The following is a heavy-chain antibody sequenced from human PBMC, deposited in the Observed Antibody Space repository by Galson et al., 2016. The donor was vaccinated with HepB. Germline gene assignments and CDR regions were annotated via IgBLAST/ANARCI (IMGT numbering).Heavy chain of an antibody. V-gene: IGHV1-46*01. Sequence: SVKVSCKASGYTFISHYIHWVRQAPGQGPEWVGMVNPNAGTTNYARKFQGRVTMTRDTSTGTVYMELSSLRSEDTAIYYCARNKGGAMDVWGQGTTVTVSS. CDR2: VNPNAGTT. J-gene: IGHJ6*02. CDR1: GYTFISHY. CDR3: ARNKGGAMDV.